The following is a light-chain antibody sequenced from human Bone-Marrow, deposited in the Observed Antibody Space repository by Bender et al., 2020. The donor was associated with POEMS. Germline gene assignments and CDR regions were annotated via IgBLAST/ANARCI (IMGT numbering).Light chain of an antibody. J-gene: IGLJ3*02. CDR1: NIGSEG. CDR3: QVWDSSSDHRV. CDR2: DDS. Sequence: SYVLTQPPSVSVAPGQTASLTCGGNNIGSEGVHWYQQKPGQAPVLVVYDDSDRPSGIPERFSGSNSGNTATLTISRVEAGDEADYYCQVWDSSSDHRVFGGGTKLTVL. V-gene: IGLV3-21*02.